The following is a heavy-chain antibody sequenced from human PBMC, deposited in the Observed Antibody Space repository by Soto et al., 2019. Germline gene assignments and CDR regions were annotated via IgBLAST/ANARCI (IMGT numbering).Heavy chain of an antibody. CDR2: ISGGDGSP. D-gene: IGHD3-16*01. Sequence: GGSLRLSCVASGLTFSSYAMTWVRKAPGKGLEWVSAISGGDGSPSYADSVKGRFTISRDNSKNTLYLHMNSLRADDTAAYYCAKWHTYNYDSLAFSGFDCWGQGTQVTVSS. CDR1: GLTFSSYA. V-gene: IGHV3-23*01. CDR3: AKWHTYNYDSLAFSGFDC. J-gene: IGHJ4*02.